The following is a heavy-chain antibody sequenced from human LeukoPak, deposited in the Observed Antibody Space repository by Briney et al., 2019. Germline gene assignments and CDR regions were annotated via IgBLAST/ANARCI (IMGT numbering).Heavy chain of an antibody. D-gene: IGHD3-22*01. CDR1: GYTFTSYD. J-gene: IGHJ6*02. CDR2: MNPNSGNT. CDR3: ARDPYDSSGSLVGYGMDV. Sequence: ASVTVSCKASGYTFTSYDINWVRQATGQGLEWMGWMNPNSGNTGYAQKFQGRVTITRNTPISTAYMELSRLRSDDTAVYYCARDPYDSSGSLVGYGMDVWGQGTTVTVSS. V-gene: IGHV1-8*03.